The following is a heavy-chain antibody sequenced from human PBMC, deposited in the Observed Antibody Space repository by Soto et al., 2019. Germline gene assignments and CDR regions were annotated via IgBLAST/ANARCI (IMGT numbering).Heavy chain of an antibody. J-gene: IGHJ4*02. V-gene: IGHV3-23*01. CDR3: VKERSGHSYADS. CDR1: GFTFSNYA. Sequence: EVQLLESGGGLVQPGGSLRLSCAASGFTFSNYAMSWLRQPTGKGLEWVSAISGSGDRTYYADSVKGRFTISRDNSKNTLYLQMNSLRAEHSAVYYCVKERSGHSYADSWGQGTLVTVSS. D-gene: IGHD5-18*01. CDR2: ISGSGDRT.